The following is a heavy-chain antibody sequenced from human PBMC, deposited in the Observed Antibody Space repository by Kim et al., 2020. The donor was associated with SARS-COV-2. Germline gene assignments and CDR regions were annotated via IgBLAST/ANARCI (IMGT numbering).Heavy chain of an antibody. CDR3: AREERTGGRGFDY. Sequence: SETLSLTCAVYGGSFSGYYWSWIRQPPGKGLEWIGEINHSGSTNYNPSLKSRVTISVDTSKNQFSLKLSSVTAADTAVYYCAREERTGGRGFDYWGQGTLVTVSS. CDR1: GGSFSGYY. V-gene: IGHV4-34*01. D-gene: IGHD7-27*01. CDR2: INHSGST. J-gene: IGHJ4*02.